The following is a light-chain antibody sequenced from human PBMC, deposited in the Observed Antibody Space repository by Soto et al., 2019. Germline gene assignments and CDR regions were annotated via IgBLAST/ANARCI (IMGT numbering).Light chain of an antibody. V-gene: IGKV1-5*03. CDR1: QTISSW. Sequence: DIQMTQSPSTLSVSVGDRVTITCRASQTISSWLAWYQQKPGKAPKLLIYKASTLKSGVPARFSGSGSGTEFTLTISSLQSEDFALYYCQQYNNWPPLTFGGGTKVDIK. CDR2: KAS. CDR3: QQYNNWPPLT. J-gene: IGKJ4*01.